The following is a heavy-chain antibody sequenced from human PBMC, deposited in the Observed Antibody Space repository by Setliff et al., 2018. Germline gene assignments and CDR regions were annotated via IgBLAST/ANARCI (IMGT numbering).Heavy chain of an antibody. D-gene: IGHD3-22*01. V-gene: IGHV3-11*01. CDR3: ARAHRYYSDTSGYFYDQGRSAFDV. CDR2: ISGSGSSS. J-gene: IGHJ3*01. Sequence: PGGSLRLSCVASGFSVGSTYMTWVRQAPGKGLEWVSHISGSGSSSSYADPVKGRFTISRDDAKNSLFLQMNSLGVEDTALYYCARAHRYYSDTSGYFYDQGRSAFDVWGQGTMVTVSS. CDR1: GFSVGSTY.